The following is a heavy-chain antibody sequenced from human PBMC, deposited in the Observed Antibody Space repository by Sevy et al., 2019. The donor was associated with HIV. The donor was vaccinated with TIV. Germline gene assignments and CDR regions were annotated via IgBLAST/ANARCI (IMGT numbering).Heavy chain of an antibody. CDR1: GFTFNIYS. D-gene: IGHD2-8*01. CDR2: LSFGCGKI. Sequence: GGSLRLSCAASGFTFNIYSMSWVRQTPGKGLEWVSTLSFGCGKINHADSVKGRFTMSRDDSKNPVYLQMNNLGVEDTAIYDGAREGCTKPHDYWGQGTLVTVSS. J-gene: IGHJ4*02. CDR3: AREGCTKPHDY. V-gene: IGHV3-23*01.